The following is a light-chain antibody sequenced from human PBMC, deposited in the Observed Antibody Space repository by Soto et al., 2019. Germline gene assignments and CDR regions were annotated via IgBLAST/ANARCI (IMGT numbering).Light chain of an antibody. Sequence: EIVLTQSPGTLSLSPGERATLSCRASQSVSSSYLAWYQQKPGQPPRLLIYGASTRATDIQDRFSGSGSGTDFTLTIRSLEPEDFAVYYCKQRRNWQVTVGQGTRLEI. J-gene: IGKJ5*01. CDR2: GAS. V-gene: IGKV3D-20*02. CDR1: QSVSSSY. CDR3: KQRRNWQVT.